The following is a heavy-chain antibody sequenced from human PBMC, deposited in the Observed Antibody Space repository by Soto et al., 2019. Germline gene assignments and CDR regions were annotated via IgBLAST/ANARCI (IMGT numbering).Heavy chain of an antibody. V-gene: IGHV3-53*01. Sequence: GGSLRLSCAASGFTVSSNYMSWVRQAPGKGLEWVSVIYSGGSTYYADSVKGRFTISRDNSKNTLYLQMNSQRAEDTAVYYCARDVSGYPDYWGQGTLVTVSS. CDR1: GFTVSSNY. D-gene: IGHD3-22*01. CDR3: ARDVSGYPDY. J-gene: IGHJ4*02. CDR2: IYSGGST.